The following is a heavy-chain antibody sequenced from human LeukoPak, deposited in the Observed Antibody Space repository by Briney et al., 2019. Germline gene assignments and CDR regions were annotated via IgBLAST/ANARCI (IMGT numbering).Heavy chain of an antibody. CDR2: YSGGST. V-gene: IGHV3-53*01. CDR3: ARMVLWFGEPPGWFDP. Sequence: YSGGSTYYADSVKGRFTISRDNSKNTLYLQMNSLRAEDTAVYYCARMVLWFGEPPGWFDPWGQGTLVTVSS. J-gene: IGHJ5*02. D-gene: IGHD3-10*01.